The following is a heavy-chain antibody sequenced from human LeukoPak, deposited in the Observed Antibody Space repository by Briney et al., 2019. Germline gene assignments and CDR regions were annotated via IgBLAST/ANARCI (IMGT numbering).Heavy chain of an antibody. CDR3: ARLLAGEYDPFDI. J-gene: IGHJ3*02. V-gene: IGHV4-59*08. CDR2: IFYRGST. D-gene: IGHD3-10*01. CDR1: GGSISPYY. Sequence: SETLSLTCTVSGGSISPYYWSWMRQAPGTGLEWIGNIFYRGSTNYNASLQSRVSISVDMSKNQFSLSLSSVTAADTAVYYCARLLAGEYDPFDIWGQGTMVTVS.